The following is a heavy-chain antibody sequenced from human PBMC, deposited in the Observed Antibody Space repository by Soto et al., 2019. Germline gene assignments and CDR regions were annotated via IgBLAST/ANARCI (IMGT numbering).Heavy chain of an antibody. CDR2: ISSSSSYI. CDR3: ATYCSSSSCYPYYYYAMDV. V-gene: IGHV3-21*01. Sequence: EVQLVESGGGLVKPGGSLRLSCAASGFTFNTYSMSWVRQAPGKGLEWVSSISSSSSYIYYADSVKGRFTISRDTAKNSLYLQMNSLRAEATAVYYCATYCSSSSCYPYYYYAMDVWGQGTTVTVSS. D-gene: IGHD2-2*01. CDR1: GFTFNTYS. J-gene: IGHJ6*02.